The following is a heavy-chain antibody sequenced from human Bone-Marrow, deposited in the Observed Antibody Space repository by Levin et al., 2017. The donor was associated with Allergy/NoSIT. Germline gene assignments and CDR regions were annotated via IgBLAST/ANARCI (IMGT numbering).Heavy chain of an antibody. J-gene: IGHJ4*02. CDR1: GFSFGDYA. CDR2: ITTNAYGATT. V-gene: IGHV3-49*04. CDR3: ARDFYGADDFFSASLTDY. D-gene: IGHD3-3*01. Sequence: GGSLRLSCTTSGFSFGDYAISWVRQAPGKGLEWLGLITTNAYGATTQYAASVKGRFTISRDDSKGIAYLQMSSLETEDTALYFCARDFYGADDFFSASLTDYWGQGTLVTVSS.